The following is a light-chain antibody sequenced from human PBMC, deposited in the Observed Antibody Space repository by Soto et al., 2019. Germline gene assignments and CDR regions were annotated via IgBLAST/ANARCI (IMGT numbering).Light chain of an antibody. V-gene: IGKV2-28*01. J-gene: IGKJ5*01. Sequence: DIVLTQSPLSLPVTPGEPASISCRSSQSLLNSNGYNYLDWYLQKPGQSPQLLIYLGSNRASGVPDRFSGSGSGTDFTLKISTVGAEDVGVYYCMPGLPTPITFGQGTRLEIK. CDR2: LGS. CDR3: MPGLPTPIT. CDR1: QSLLNSNGYNY.